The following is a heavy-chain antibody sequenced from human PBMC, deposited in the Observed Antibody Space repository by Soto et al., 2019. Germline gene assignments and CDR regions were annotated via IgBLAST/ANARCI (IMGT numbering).Heavy chain of an antibody. CDR3: ASRSSGWYFDY. D-gene: IGHD6-19*01. J-gene: IGHJ4*02. CDR1: GFTFSSYA. CDR2: ISGNGSST. V-gene: IGHV3-23*01. Sequence: EVQLLESGGGLVQPGGSLRLSCAASGFTFSSYAMNWVRQAPGKGLEWVSVISGNGSSTYYADSVKGRFTISRDNSKNTLYLQMNGLRAEDTAVYYCASRSSGWYFDYWGQGTLVTVSS.